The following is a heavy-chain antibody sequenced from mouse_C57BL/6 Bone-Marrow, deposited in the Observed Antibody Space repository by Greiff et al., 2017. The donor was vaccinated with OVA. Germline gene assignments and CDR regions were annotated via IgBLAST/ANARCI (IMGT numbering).Heavy chain of an antibody. CDR3: TTNGSSDY. J-gene: IGHJ2*01. CDR2: IDPENGDT. V-gene: IGHV14-4*01. Sequence: VQLQQSGAELVRPGASVKLSCTASGFNIKDDYMHWVKQRPEQGLEWIGWIDPENGDTEYASKFQGKATITADTSSNTAYLQLSSLTSEDTAVYYCTTNGSSDYGGQGTTLTVSS. D-gene: IGHD1-1*01. CDR1: GFNIKDDY.